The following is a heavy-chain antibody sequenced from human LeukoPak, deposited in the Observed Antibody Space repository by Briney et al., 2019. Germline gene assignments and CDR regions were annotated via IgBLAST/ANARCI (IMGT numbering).Heavy chain of an antibody. J-gene: IGHJ1*01. CDR2: IYYSGST. V-gene: IGHV4-59*01. CDR3: ARGGNDISNGYPSAEYFQH. D-gene: IGHD3-9*01. CDR1: GGSISSYY. Sequence: SETLSLTCTVSGGSISSYYWSWIRQPPGKGQEWIGYIYYSGSTNYNPSLKSRVTISVDTSKNQFSLKLSSVTAADTAVYYCARGGNDISNGYPSAEYFQHWGQGTLVTVSS.